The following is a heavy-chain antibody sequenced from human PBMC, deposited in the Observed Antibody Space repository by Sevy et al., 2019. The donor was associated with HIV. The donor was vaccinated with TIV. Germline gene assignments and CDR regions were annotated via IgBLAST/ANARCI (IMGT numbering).Heavy chain of an antibody. CDR3: AGEGSSSWYDNWFDP. J-gene: IGHJ5*02. CDR1: GFTFISYW. D-gene: IGHD6-13*01. CDR2: IKQDGSEK. V-gene: IGHV3-7*03. Sequence: GGSLRLSCAASGFTFISYWMSWVRKAPGKGLEWVANIKQDGSEKYYVDSVKGRFTISRDNAKNSLYLQMNSLRAEDTAVYYCAGEGSSSWYDNWFDPWGQGTLVTVSS.